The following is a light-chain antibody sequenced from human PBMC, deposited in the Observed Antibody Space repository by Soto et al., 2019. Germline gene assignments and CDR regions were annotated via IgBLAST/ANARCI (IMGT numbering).Light chain of an antibody. Sequence: EIVLTQSPGTLSLSPGERATLSCRASQSISNPYLAWYQQKPGQAPRLLIYGASSRATGIPDRFSGSGSGTDFTLTISRLEPEDFAVYSCQQYGSSPRTFGQGTKLEIK. V-gene: IGKV3-20*01. J-gene: IGKJ2*01. CDR2: GAS. CDR1: QSISNPY. CDR3: QQYGSSPRT.